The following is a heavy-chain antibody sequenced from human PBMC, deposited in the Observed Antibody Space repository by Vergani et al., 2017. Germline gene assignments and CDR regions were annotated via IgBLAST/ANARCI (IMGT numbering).Heavy chain of an antibody. CDR3: AREVLGSTAMRTHRMYSFDI. V-gene: IGHV4-59*01. J-gene: IGHJ3*02. D-gene: IGHD5-18*01. CDR1: GGSISSYY. Sequence: VHLQESGPGLVKPSPTLSLTCTVSGGSISSYYWSWIRQPPGKGLEWIGYIYYSGSTNYNPSIKSRVTISVDTSKNHVSLQLSSVTAAGTAVSYCAREVLGSTAMRTHRMYSFDIWGQGTMVTVSS. CDR2: IYYSGST.